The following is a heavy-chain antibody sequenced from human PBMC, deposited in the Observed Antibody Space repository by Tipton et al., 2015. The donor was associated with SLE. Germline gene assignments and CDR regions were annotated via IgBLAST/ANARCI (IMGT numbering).Heavy chain of an antibody. CDR3: ARGIVAAFYY. CDR1: GVSITTGGYY. D-gene: IGHD6-6*01. V-gene: IGHV4-31*03. CDR2: IYSSGKT. Sequence: TLSLTCIVSGVSITTGGYYWSWIRQHPGKGLEWIGNIYSSGKTYYNPSLKSRLNISLDTSRNQFSLKLSSVTAADTAVYYCARGIVAAFYYWGQGTLVTVSS. J-gene: IGHJ4*02.